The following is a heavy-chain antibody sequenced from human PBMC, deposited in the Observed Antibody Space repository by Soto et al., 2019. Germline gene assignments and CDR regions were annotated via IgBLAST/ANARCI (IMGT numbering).Heavy chain of an antibody. CDR2: TYHSGKP. J-gene: IGHJ5*02. CDR1: GDTISTGGYS. Sequence: QLQLQESGSRLVKSSETLSLTCGVSGDTISTGGYSWAWIRQPPGKALEGIGHTYHSGKPYYNPTLKSRVNISVDSSKNQFSLKVSSVTAADTAVYYCARETYGEYVGYFDPWGQGTLVTVSS. D-gene: IGHD4-17*01. V-gene: IGHV4-30-2*01. CDR3: ARETYGEYVGYFDP.